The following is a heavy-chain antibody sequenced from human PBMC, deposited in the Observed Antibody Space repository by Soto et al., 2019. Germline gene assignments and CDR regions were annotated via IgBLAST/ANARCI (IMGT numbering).Heavy chain of an antibody. CDR1: GYTFRSYA. J-gene: IGHJ4*02. D-gene: IGHD7-27*01. CDR3: ARDTGDGTFDF. V-gene: IGHV1-3*01. CDR2: INAGYGNT. Sequence: ASVQVSCKASGYTFRSYARHCVRQAHGQRLEWMGWINAGYGNTKSSQKFQDRVTISRDTSASTAYMELTSLRSEDTAVYYCARDTGDGTFDFWGQGTLVTVSS.